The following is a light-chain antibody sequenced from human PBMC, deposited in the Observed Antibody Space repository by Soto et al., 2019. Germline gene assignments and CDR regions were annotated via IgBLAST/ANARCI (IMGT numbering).Light chain of an antibody. J-gene: IGKJ4*01. CDR2: GAS. CDR3: QQYHHWPPS. CDR1: QSVSSN. Sequence: EIVMTQSPVTLSVSPGERATLSCRASQSVSSNLAWHQQKPGQAPRLLMYGASTRATGIPARFSGSGFGTEFTLTISSLQSEDFAVYYCQQYHHWPPSFGEGTKVEIK. V-gene: IGKV3-15*01.